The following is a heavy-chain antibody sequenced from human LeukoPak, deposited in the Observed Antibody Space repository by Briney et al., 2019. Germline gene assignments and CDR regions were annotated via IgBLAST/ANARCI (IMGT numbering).Heavy chain of an antibody. CDR1: GFTFSSYA. J-gene: IGHJ6*02. D-gene: IGHD2-15*01. CDR2: ISGSGDST. CDR3: ARDGVRYCSASCGGMDV. Sequence: QSGGSLRLSCAASGFTFSSYAMSWVRQAPGKGLEWVSAISGSGDSTYYADSVKGRFTISRDNAKNSLYLQMNSLRAEDTAVYYCARDGVRYCSASCGGMDVWGQGTTVTVSS. V-gene: IGHV3-23*01.